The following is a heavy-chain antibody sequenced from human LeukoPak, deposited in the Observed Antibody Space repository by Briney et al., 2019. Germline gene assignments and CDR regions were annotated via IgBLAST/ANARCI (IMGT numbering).Heavy chain of an antibody. CDR1: GYTFTDYY. Sequence: ASVKVSCKASGYTFTDYYMHWVRQAPGLGLEWMGWINPKSGDTGYAQKFQGRVTMTRNTSISTAYMELSSLRSEDTAVYYCARRGAAAGSRGYYYYYYMDVWGKGTTVTISS. V-gene: IGHV1-8*02. J-gene: IGHJ6*03. D-gene: IGHD6-13*01. CDR3: ARRGAAAGSRGYYYYYYMDV. CDR2: INPKSGDT.